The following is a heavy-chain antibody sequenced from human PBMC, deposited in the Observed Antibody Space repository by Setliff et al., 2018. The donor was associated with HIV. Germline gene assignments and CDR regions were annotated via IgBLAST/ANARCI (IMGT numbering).Heavy chain of an antibody. D-gene: IGHD3-10*01. CDR3: ATLWLRGGYFDT. Sequence: GGSLRLSCAASGFTFSTYWMHWVRQAPGKGQMWVSHINNDETITKYADSVEVRFTISRDNAKNTVYLQMNSLRPEDTAIYYCATLWLRGGYFDTWGQGTLVTVSS. V-gene: IGHV3-74*01. J-gene: IGHJ4*02. CDR2: INNDETIT. CDR1: GFTFSTYW.